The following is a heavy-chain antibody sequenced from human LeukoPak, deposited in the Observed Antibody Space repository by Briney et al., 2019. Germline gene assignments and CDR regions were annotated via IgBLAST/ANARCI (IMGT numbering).Heavy chain of an antibody. J-gene: IGHJ4*02. CDR2: IKQDGSQI. D-gene: IGHD3-16*01. Sequence: PGGSLRLSCAASGFTFTNYWMNWVRQAPGKGLEWVAHIKQDGSQIYYVDSVKGRFTISRDNVKSSLYLQMNSLRAEDTALYYCTRSPEGGPIDYWSQGTLVTVSS. V-gene: IGHV3-7*01. CDR1: GFTFTNYW. CDR3: TRSPEGGPIDY.